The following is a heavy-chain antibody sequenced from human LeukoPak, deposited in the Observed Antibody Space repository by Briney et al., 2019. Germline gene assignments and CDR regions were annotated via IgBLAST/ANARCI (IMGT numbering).Heavy chain of an antibody. V-gene: IGHV3-74*03. CDR2: IDNAGSIT. CDR3: AKGGKWDVTPFDY. J-gene: IGHJ4*02. CDR1: GFTFSNYW. Sequence: HPGGSLRLSCAASGFTFSNYWIHWVRQAPGKGLVWVSRIDNAGSITTYADSVKGRFTISRDNAENTLYLQMNSLRVEDTAVYYCAKGGKWDVTPFDYWGQGTLVTVSS. D-gene: IGHD1-26*01.